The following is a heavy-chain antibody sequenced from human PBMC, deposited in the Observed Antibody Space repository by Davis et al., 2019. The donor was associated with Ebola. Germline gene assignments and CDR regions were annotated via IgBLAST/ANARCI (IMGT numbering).Heavy chain of an antibody. Sequence: SETLSLTCAVSGGSISSSNWWSWVRQPPGKGLEWIGEIYHSGSTNYNPSLKNRVTISVDKSKNQFSLKLSSVTAADTAVYYCARGSYDILTGWLDYWGQGTLVTVSS. J-gene: IGHJ4*02. CDR2: IYHSGST. D-gene: IGHD3-9*01. V-gene: IGHV4-4*02. CDR1: GGSISSSNW. CDR3: ARGSYDILTGWLDY.